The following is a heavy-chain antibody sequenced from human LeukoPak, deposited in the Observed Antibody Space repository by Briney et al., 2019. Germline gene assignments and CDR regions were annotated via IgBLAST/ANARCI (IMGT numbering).Heavy chain of an antibody. V-gene: IGHV4-38-2*01. J-gene: IGHJ4*02. Sequence: SETLSLTCDVSGYSIRSNYYWGWIRQPPGKGLEWIGSIYHSGSTYYNPSLKSRVTISVDTSKNQFSLKLSSVTAADTAVYYCARNVSYSFDYWGQGTLFTVSS. CDR3: ARNVSYSFDY. CDR1: GYSIRSNYY. D-gene: IGHD1-1*01. CDR2: IYHSGST.